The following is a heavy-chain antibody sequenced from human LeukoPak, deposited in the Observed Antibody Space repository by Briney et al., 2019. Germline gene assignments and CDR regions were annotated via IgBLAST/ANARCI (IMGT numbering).Heavy chain of an antibody. J-gene: IGHJ4*02. CDR1: GFTFSSYA. D-gene: IGHD2-15*01. Sequence: GGSLRLSCAASGFTFSSYAMHWVRQAPGKGLEWVAVISYDGSNKYYADFVKGRFTISRDNSKNTLYRQMNSLRAEDTAVYYCARRYGYCSGGSCYSGEFDYWGQGTLVTVSS. CDR3: ARRYGYCSGGSCYSGEFDY. V-gene: IGHV3-30*04. CDR2: ISYDGSNK.